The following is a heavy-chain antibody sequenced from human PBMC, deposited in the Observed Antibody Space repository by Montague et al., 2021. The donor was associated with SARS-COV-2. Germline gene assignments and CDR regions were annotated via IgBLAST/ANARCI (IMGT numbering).Heavy chain of an antibody. CDR1: GGSFSGYY. CDR2: INHIGST. CDR3: ARGARQGYGFRLGSFDY. Sequence: SETLSLTCAVYGGSFSGYYWNWIRQPPGKGLEWIGEINHIGSTNYNPPLKSRVTMSVDTSKNQFSLKLSSVTAADTAVYYCARGARQGYGFRLGSFDYWGQGTLVTVSS. V-gene: IGHV4-34*01. D-gene: IGHD3-10*01. J-gene: IGHJ4*02.